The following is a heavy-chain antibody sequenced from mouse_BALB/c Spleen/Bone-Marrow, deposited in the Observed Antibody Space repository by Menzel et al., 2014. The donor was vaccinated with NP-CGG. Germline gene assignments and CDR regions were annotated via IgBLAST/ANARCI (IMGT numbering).Heavy chain of an antibody. CDR3: ARWGRWENCFLDG. J-gene: IGHJ1*01. Sequence: DVKLVESGGGLVQPGGSRKLSCAASGFTFSSFGMHWDRQAPEKGLEWVAYISSGSSTIYYADTVKGRFTISRDNPKNPLFLQMTSLRSEDTAMYYCARWGRWENCFLDGWGAGSTVTASS. CDR2: ISSGSSTI. V-gene: IGHV5-17*02. D-gene: IGHD1-1*02. CDR1: GFTFSSFG.